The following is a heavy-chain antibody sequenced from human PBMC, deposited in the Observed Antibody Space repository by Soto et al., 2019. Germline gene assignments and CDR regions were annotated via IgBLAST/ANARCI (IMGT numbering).Heavy chain of an antibody. CDR3: ARRGLALMDV. CDR2: INAGNGNT. J-gene: IGHJ6*02. Sequence: QVQLVQSGADVKKPGASVKVSCKASAYTFTSYAMHWMRQAPGQRLEWMGWINAGNGNTKYSQKFQGRVTITRDTSASTAYMELSSLRSGDTAVYYCARRGLALMDVWGQGTTVTVSS. V-gene: IGHV1-3*01. CDR1: AYTFTSYA. D-gene: IGHD3-10*01.